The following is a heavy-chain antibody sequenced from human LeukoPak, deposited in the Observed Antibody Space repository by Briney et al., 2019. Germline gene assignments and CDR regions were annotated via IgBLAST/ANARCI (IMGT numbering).Heavy chain of an antibody. CDR2: IWYDGSNK. V-gene: IGHV3-33*01. Sequence: GGSLRLSCAASGFTFSSYGMHWVRQAPGKGLEWVAVIWYDGSNKYYADSVKGRFTISRDNSRNTLSLLMSSLRPEDTALYYCVRDKSNSGSYLDFWGQGTLVTVSS. D-gene: IGHD1-26*01. CDR3: VRDKSNSGSYLDF. J-gene: IGHJ4*02. CDR1: GFTFSSYG.